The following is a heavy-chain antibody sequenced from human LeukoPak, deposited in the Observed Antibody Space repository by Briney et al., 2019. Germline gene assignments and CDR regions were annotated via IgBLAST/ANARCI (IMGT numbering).Heavy chain of an antibody. V-gene: IGHV3-21*01. Sequence: GGSLRLSCEASGFNFNTYSMAWVRQAPGKGLEWVSIISRASESIFYADSVKGRFTISRDNAKNSLYLQMNGLRAEETAAYYCARGATDTTRWFDPWGQGTLVTVSS. J-gene: IGHJ5*02. CDR3: ARGATDTTRWFDP. D-gene: IGHD1-7*01. CDR2: ISRASESI. CDR1: GFNFNTYS.